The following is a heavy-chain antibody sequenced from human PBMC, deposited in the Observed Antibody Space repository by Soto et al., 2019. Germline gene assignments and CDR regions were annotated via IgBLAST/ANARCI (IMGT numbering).Heavy chain of an antibody. Sequence: SETLSLTCTVSGGSISSYYWSWIRQPPGKGLEWIGYIYYSGSTNYNPSLKSRVTISVDTSKNQFSLKLSSVTAADTAVYYCATRDFWSGYSYWGQGTLVTVSS. J-gene: IGHJ4*02. CDR1: GGSISSYY. CDR2: IYYSGST. CDR3: ATRDFWSGYSY. D-gene: IGHD3-3*01. V-gene: IGHV4-59*08.